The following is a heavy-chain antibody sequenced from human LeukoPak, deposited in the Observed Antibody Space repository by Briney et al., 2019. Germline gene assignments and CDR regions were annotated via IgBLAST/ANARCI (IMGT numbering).Heavy chain of an antibody. J-gene: IGHJ4*02. V-gene: IGHV1-2*02. Sequence: HRASVKVSCKASGYTFTGYYMRWVRQATGQGLEWTGSINPNSGGTNYAQKFQGRVTITRDTSISTVYMEMSRLRSDDTAVYYCARDPGYSSSWDPPFDYWGQGTLVTVSS. D-gene: IGHD6-13*01. CDR3: ARDPGYSSSWDPPFDY. CDR1: GYTFTGYY. CDR2: INPNSGGT.